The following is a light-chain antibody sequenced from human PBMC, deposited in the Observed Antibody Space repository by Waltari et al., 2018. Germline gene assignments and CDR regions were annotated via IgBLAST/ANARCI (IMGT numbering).Light chain of an antibody. CDR2: GNS. V-gene: IGLV1-40*01. Sequence: QSVLTQPPSVSGAPGQRVTISCTGSSSNIGAGYDVHWYQQPPGTAPKLLMYGNSNRPAWVPDRFSGSKSGTSASLAITGRQAEDEADYYCQSYDSSLSGSRVFGGGTKLTVL. J-gene: IGLJ2*01. CDR3: QSYDSSLSGSRV. CDR1: SSNIGAGYD.